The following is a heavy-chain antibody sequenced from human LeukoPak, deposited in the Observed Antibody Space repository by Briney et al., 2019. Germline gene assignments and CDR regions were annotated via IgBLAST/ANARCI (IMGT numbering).Heavy chain of an antibody. Sequence: GESLKISCKGSGYSFTSYWIGWVRQMPGKGLGWMGIIYPGDSDTRYSPSFQGQVTISADKSISPAYLQWSSLKASDTAMYYCARHGDGYDNWFDPWGQGTLVTVSS. CDR1: GYSFTSYW. CDR2: IYPGDSDT. J-gene: IGHJ5*02. D-gene: IGHD5-18*01. CDR3: ARHGDGYDNWFDP. V-gene: IGHV5-51*01.